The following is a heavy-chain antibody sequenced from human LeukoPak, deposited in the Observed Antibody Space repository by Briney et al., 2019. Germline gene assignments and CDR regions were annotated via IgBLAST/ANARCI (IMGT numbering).Heavy chain of an antibody. V-gene: IGHV1-3*01. Sequence: GASVKVSCKASGYTFTSYAMHWVRQAPGQRLEWMGWINAGNGNTKYSQKFQGRVTITRDTSASIAYMELSSLRSEDTAVYYCATATDYTAPDYWGQGTLVTVSS. CDR2: INAGNGNT. D-gene: IGHD3-3*01. J-gene: IGHJ4*02. CDR1: GYTFTSYA. CDR3: ATATDYTAPDY.